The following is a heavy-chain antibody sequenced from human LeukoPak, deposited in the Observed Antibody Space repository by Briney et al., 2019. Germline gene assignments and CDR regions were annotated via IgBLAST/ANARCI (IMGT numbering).Heavy chain of an antibody. J-gene: IGHJ4*02. V-gene: IGHV3-21*01. CDR2: LSGDRSHI. Sequence: PGGSLRLSCLASGFTFNTYAMNWVRQAPGGGLEWVAALSGDRSHIYHADSVMGQFTISRDNSKNTLYLQMNSLRAKDTAVYYCAKDRCDYWGQGTLVTVSS. CDR1: GFTFNTYA. CDR3: AKDRCDY.